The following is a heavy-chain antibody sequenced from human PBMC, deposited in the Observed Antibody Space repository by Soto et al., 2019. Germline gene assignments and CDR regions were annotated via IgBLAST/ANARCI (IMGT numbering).Heavy chain of an antibody. CDR1: GFTFSSYG. V-gene: IGHV3-33*01. D-gene: IGHD3-10*01. CDR3: ARGGFGEAYHYGMDV. CDR2: IWYDGSNK. Sequence: QVQLVESGGGVVQPGRSLRLSCAASGFTFSSYGMHWVRQAPGKGLEWVAVIWYDGSNKYYADSVKGRFTISRDNSKNTLYLQMNSLRAEDTAVYYCARGGFGEAYHYGMDVWGQGTTVTVSS. J-gene: IGHJ6*02.